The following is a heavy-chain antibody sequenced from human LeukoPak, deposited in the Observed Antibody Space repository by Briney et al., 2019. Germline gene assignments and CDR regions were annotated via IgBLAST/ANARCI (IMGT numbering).Heavy chain of an antibody. V-gene: IGHV3-53*01. CDR3: ARAKPKNMVRGLIMRRESRYYFDY. CDR2: IYSGGST. D-gene: IGHD3-10*01. J-gene: IGHJ4*02. Sequence: GGSLRLSCAASGFTVSSNYMSWVRQAPGKGLEWVSVIYSGGSTYYSDSVKGRFTISRDNSKSTLYIQMNSLRAEDTAVYYCARAKPKNMVRGLIMRRESRYYFDYWGQGTLVTVSS. CDR1: GFTVSSNY.